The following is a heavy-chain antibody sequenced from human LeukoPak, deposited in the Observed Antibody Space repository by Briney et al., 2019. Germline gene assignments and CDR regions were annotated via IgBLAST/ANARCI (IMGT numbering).Heavy chain of an antibody. Sequence: SETLSLTCTVSGGSISSYYWSWIRQPPGKGLEWIGYIYYSGSTYYNPSLKSRVTISVDTSKNQFSLKLSSVTAADTAVYYCAREPYYDFWSGYFSSAFDIWGQGTMVTVSS. CDR1: GGSISSYY. D-gene: IGHD3-3*01. J-gene: IGHJ3*02. CDR3: AREPYYDFWSGYFSSAFDI. V-gene: IGHV4-59*12. CDR2: IYYSGST.